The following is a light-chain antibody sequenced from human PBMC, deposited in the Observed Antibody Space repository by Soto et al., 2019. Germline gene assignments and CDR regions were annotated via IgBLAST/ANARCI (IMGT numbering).Light chain of an antibody. Sequence: QSALTQPASVSGSPGQSITISCTGTSSDVGGYNYVSWYQQHPGKAPKLMIYDVSNRPSGVSNRFSGSKSGNTASLTISGLQAEDEADYYGSSYTRSSTYVVFGGGTKLTVL. CDR1: SSDVGGYNY. CDR3: SSYTRSSTYVV. V-gene: IGLV2-14*01. CDR2: DVS. J-gene: IGLJ2*01.